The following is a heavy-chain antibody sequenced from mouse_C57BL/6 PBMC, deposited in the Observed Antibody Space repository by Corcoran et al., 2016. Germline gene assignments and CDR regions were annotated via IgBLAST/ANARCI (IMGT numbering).Heavy chain of an antibody. D-gene: IGHD2-5*01. Sequence: HVTLKESSPGILQSSQTLSLTCSFSGFSLSTSGMGVSWIRQPSGKGLEWLAHIYWDDDKRYNPSLKSRLTISKDTSRNQVFLKITSVDTADTATYYCARAYYSNYGYYFDYWGQGTTLTVSS. CDR1: GFSLSTSGMG. V-gene: IGHV8-12*01. J-gene: IGHJ2*01. CDR3: ARAYYSNYGYYFDY. CDR2: IYWDDDK.